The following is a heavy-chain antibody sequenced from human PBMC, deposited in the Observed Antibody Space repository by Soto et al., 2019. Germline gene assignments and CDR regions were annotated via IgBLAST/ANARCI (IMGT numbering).Heavy chain of an antibody. J-gene: IGHJ6*02. D-gene: IGHD1-7*01. CDR2: VDHRGST. Sequence: QVHLQQRGAGLLTPSETLSLNCVVSGESFSGYYWSWIRQTPGMGLEWIGEVDHRGSTTYNPSLKNRASISIDSSKNLFALELTSVTSAATAVYFCARYEYGNSLYGVDVLGQGLRVTVS. CDR1: GESFSGYY. CDR3: ARYEYGNSLYGVDV. V-gene: IGHV4-34*02.